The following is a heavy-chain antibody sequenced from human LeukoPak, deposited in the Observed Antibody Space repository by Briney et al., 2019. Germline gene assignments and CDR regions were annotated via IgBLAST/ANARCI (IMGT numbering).Heavy chain of an antibody. CDR3: ARQFSPTYYYDSSGYYFDY. Sequence: PSETLSLTCTVSGGSISSSSYYWGWIRQPPGKGLEWIGSIYYSGSTYYNPSLKSRVTISVDTSKNQFSLKLSSVTAADTAVYYCARQFSPTYYYDSSGYYFDYWGQGTLVTVSS. CDR1: GGSISSSSYY. D-gene: IGHD3-22*01. CDR2: IYYSGST. V-gene: IGHV4-39*01. J-gene: IGHJ4*02.